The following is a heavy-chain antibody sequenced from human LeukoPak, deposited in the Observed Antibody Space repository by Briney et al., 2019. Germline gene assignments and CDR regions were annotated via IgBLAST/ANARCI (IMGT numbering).Heavy chain of an antibody. CDR3: AKAHPGFDY. CDR2: IGTTSTFI. Sequence: KPGGSLRLSCAASGFTFTSYTMNWVRQAPGKGLGWVASIGTTSTFIHYADSVKGRFTISRDNAQDSLFLQMNSLGAEDTAVYYCAKAHPGFDYWGQGVLVTVSS. J-gene: IGHJ4*02. CDR1: GFTFTSYT. V-gene: IGHV3-21*01.